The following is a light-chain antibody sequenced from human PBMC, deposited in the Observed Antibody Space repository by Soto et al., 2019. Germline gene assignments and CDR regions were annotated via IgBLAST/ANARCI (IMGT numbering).Light chain of an antibody. V-gene: IGKV1-39*01. CDR2: AAS. CDR3: QQSYSTPWP. CDR1: QSISSY. J-gene: IGKJ1*01. Sequence: DIQMTQSPSSLSASVGDRVTITCRASQSISSYLNWYQQKPGKAPKLLIYAASSLQSGVPSRFSGSGSGTDFTLTISSLQPEDFATYYCQQSYSTPWPVVQGTTVDSK.